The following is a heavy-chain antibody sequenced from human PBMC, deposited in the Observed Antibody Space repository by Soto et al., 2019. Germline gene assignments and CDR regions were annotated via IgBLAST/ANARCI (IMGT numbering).Heavy chain of an antibody. V-gene: IGHV1-18*01. J-gene: IGHJ6*02. Sequence: GASVKVSCKASGYTFTSYGISWVRQAPGQGLEWMGWISAYNGNTNYAQKLQGRVTMTTDTSTSTAYMELRSLRSDDTAVYYCARRSYDSSGSYPHLYYHYGMDVWGQATTVTGSS. CDR2: ISAYNGNT. CDR3: ARRSYDSSGSYPHLYYHYGMDV. D-gene: IGHD3-22*01. CDR1: GYTFTSYG.